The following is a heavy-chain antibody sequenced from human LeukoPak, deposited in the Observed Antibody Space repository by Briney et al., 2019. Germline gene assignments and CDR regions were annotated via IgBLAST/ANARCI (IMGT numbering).Heavy chain of an antibody. CDR1: GFTFSNSA. CDR3: ARDPYCSSTSCFINWFDP. CDR2: ISYHVSDK. J-gene: IGHJ5*02. V-gene: IGHV3-30-3*01. D-gene: IGHD2-2*01. Sequence: GRSLRLSCAASGFTFSNSAMHWVRQAPGKGLEWVALISYHVSDKYYADSAKGRFTISRDNSKNTLYLQMNSLRAEDTAVYYCARDPYCSSTSCFINWFDPWGQGTLVTVSS.